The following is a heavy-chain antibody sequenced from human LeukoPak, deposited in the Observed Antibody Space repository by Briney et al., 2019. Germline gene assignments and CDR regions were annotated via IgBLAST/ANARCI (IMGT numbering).Heavy chain of an antibody. V-gene: IGHV4-4*07. J-gene: IGHJ4*02. CDR2: FYPSGST. D-gene: IGHD5-12*01. Sequence: KASETLSLTCTVSGGSTNTYCWSWIRQPAEKGLEWIGRFYPSGSTYYNPSLKSRVTISIDKSKNQFSLRLTSVTAADTAVYYCARDRSGYSEYYFDYWGQGSLVTVSS. CDR1: GGSTNTYC. CDR3: ARDRSGYSEYYFDY.